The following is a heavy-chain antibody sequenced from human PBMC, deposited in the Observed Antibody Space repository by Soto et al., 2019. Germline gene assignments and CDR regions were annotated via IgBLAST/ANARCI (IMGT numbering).Heavy chain of an antibody. CDR2: INPDGSAT. CDR1: GFTFSSYW. V-gene: IGHV3-74*01. CDR3: AKDLRLLEWFHPG. D-gene: IGHD3-3*01. Sequence: GGSLRLSCAASGFTFSSYWMHWVRQAPGKGLVWVSRINPDGSATNYADSVKGRFTISRNNSKNTLYLQMNSLRAEDTAVYYCAKDLRLLEWFHPGWGQGTLVTVSS. J-gene: IGHJ4*02.